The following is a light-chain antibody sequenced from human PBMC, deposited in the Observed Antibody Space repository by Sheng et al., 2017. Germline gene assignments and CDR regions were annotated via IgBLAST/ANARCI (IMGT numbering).Light chain of an antibody. CDR3: QQCDTWPPT. CDR2: GAS. V-gene: IGKV3-15*01. CDR1: QSVSNK. Sequence: EIVLTQSPGTLSLSPGERATLSCRASQSVSNKLAWYQQKPGQAPRLLIYGASTRATGIPARFSGSGSGTEFTLTISSLQSEDFAVYYCQQCDTWPPTFGQGTKLEIK. J-gene: IGKJ2*01.